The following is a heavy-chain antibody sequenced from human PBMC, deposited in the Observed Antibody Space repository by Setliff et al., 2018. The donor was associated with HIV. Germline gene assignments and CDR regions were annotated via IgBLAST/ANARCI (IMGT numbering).Heavy chain of an antibody. Sequence: ASETLSLTCAIYGGSFSDYYWAWIRQSPEKGLEWIGEISHSGGSNHNSALKGRVTISSDTSKNQFSLRLSSVTAADTAVYYCARVNSFGLSAERRGAVKTGQNWFDPWGQGTQVTVSS. J-gene: IGHJ5*02. CDR3: ARVNSFGLSAERRGAVKTGQNWFDP. CDR1: GGSFSDYY. V-gene: IGHV4-34*01. D-gene: IGHD3-9*01. CDR2: ISHSGGS.